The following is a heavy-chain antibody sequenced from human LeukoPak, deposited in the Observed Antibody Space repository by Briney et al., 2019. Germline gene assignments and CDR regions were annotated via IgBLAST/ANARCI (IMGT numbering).Heavy chain of an antibody. CDR3: ARPYCTNGVCYNWFDP. Sequence: SETLSLTCTVSGGSISSSSYYWGWIRQPPGKGLEWIGSIYYSGSTYYNPSLKSRVTISVDTSKNQSSLKLSSVTAADTAVYYCARPYCTNGVCYNWFDPWGQGTLVTVSS. CDR1: GGSISSSSYY. CDR2: IYYSGST. V-gene: IGHV4-39*01. J-gene: IGHJ5*02. D-gene: IGHD2-8*01.